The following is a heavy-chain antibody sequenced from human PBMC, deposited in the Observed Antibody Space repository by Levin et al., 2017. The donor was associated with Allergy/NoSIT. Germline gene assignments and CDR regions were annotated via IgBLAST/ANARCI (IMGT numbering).Heavy chain of an antibody. J-gene: IGHJ4*02. CDR3: ARQLGNFWSGYNYFDY. V-gene: IGHV3-48*03. CDR1: GFTFSSYE. Sequence: HPGGSLRLSCAASGFTFSSYEMNWVRRAPGKGLGWVSYISSTGSTIYSADSVKGRFTISRDNAKNSLYLHMNSLRAEDTAVYYCARQLGNFWSGYNYFDYWGQGNLVTVSS. D-gene: IGHD3-3*01. CDR2: ISSTGSTI.